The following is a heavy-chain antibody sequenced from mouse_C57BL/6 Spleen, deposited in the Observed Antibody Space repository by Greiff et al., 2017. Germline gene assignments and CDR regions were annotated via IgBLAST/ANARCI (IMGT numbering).Heavy chain of an antibody. CDR1: GYTFTSYW. D-gene: IGHD2-5*01. Sequence: VKLQQPGAELVMPGASVKLSCKASGYTFTSYWMHWVKQRPGQGLEWIGEIDPSDSYTNYNQKFKGKSTLTVDKSSSTAYMQLSSLTSEDSAVYYCARQGIVVFDYWGQGTTLTVSS. CDR3: ARQGIVVFDY. CDR2: IDPSDSYT. V-gene: IGHV1-69*01. J-gene: IGHJ2*01.